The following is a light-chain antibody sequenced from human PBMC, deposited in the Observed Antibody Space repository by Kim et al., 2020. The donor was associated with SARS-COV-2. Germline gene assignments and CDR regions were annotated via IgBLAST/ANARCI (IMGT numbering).Light chain of an antibody. CDR3: QQYNDWPLT. V-gene: IGKV3-15*01. Sequence: VSPGESVTLPCRASQSVNSNLAWYQQRPGQAPRFLISGAFTRATGVPARFSGGGSGTEFTLTINSLQSEDFAIYYCQQYNDWPLTFGGGTKVDIK. J-gene: IGKJ4*01. CDR1: QSVNSN. CDR2: GAF.